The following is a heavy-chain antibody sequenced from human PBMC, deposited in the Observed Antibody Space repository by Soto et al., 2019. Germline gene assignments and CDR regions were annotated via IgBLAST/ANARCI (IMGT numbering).Heavy chain of an antibody. V-gene: IGHV3-48*03. CDR1: GFTFSSYE. Sequence: PGGSLRLSCAASGFTFSSYEMNWVRQAPGKGLEWVSYISSSGSTIYYADSVKGRFTISRDNAKNSLYLQMNSLRAEDTAVYYCARIDTYYDFWSGYSSGADYGMDVWGQGXTVTVYS. J-gene: IGHJ6*02. D-gene: IGHD3-3*01. CDR2: ISSSGSTI. CDR3: ARIDTYYDFWSGYSSGADYGMDV.